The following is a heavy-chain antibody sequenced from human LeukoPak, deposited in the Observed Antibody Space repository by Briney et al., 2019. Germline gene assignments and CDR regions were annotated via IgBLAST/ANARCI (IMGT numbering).Heavy chain of an antibody. V-gene: IGHV4-34*01. CDR1: GGSFSGYY. D-gene: IGHD3-22*01. CDR3: ATSSYDSSGYYYLKTNAFDI. CDR2: INHSGST. Sequence: SETLSLTCAVYGGSFSGYYWSWIRQPPGKGLEWIGEINHSGSTNYNPSLKSRVTISVDTSKNQFSLKLSSVTAADTAVYYCATSSYDSSGYYYLKTNAFDIWGQGTMVTVSS. J-gene: IGHJ3*02.